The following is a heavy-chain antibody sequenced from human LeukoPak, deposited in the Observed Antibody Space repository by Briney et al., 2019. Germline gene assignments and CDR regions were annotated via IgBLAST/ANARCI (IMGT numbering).Heavy chain of an antibody. D-gene: IGHD6-13*01. CDR3: ARERSSSWYRYFQH. CDR1: GGSFSGYY. Sequence: PSETLSLTCAVYGGSFSGYYWSWIRQPPGKGLEWIGEINHSGSTNYNPSLKSRVTISVDTSKNQFSLKLSSVTAADTAVYYCARERSSSWYRYFQHRGQGTLVTVSS. V-gene: IGHV4-34*01. J-gene: IGHJ1*01. CDR2: INHSGST.